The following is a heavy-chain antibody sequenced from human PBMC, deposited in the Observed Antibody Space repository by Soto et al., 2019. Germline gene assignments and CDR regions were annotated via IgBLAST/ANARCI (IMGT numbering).Heavy chain of an antibody. J-gene: IGHJ5*02. CDR3: TTDLWRIAVVVGSTGYFNP. CDR1: GFTFSDAW. Sequence: EGSLRLSCADSGFTFSDAWMSWVRQAPGKGLDWVGRIKSKSDGGTTEYAAPVRGRFTISRDDSKNTLYLQMNSLKTEDTAVYYCTTDLWRIAVVVGSTGYFNPWGQGTPVTVSS. CDR2: IKSKSDGGTT. V-gene: IGHV3-15*01. D-gene: IGHD2-15*01.